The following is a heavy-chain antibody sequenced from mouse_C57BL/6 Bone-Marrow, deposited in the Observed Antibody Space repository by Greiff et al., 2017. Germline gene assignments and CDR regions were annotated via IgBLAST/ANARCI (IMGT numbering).Heavy chain of an antibody. J-gene: IGHJ3*01. Sequence: VQRVESGGGLVQPGGSLKLSCAASGFTFSDYGMHWVRQAPEKGLEWVAYISSGGSTIYYAATVKGRFTISRDNAKNTLFLQMTSLRSEDTAMYYCARPRQLRLPAWFAYWGQGTLVTVSA. V-gene: IGHV5-17*01. CDR2: ISSGGSTI. CDR1: GFTFSDYG. CDR3: ARPRQLRLPAWFAY. D-gene: IGHD3-2*02.